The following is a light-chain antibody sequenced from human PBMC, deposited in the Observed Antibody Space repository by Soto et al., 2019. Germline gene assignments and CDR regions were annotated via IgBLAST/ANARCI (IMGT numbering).Light chain of an antibody. J-gene: IGKJ5*01. CDR1: QGISNY. V-gene: IGKV1-17*03. CDR3: QQLNSFPIT. Sequence: DIQMTQSPSSVSASVGDRFTITCRASQGISNYLAWYQQKPGKVPKLLIYAASTLQSGVPSRFSGSGSGTEFTLTITSLQPEDFATYYCQQLNSFPITFGQGTRLEIK. CDR2: AAS.